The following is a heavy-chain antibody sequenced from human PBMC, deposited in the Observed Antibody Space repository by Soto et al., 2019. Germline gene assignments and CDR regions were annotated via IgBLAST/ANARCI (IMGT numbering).Heavy chain of an antibody. CDR2: IYYSGST. CDR1: GGSISSGGYY. Sequence: PTETLSLTCTVSGGSISSGGYYWSWIRQHPGNGLEWIGYIYYSGSTYYNPSLKSRVTISVDTSKNQFSLKLSSVTAADTAVYYCARAGAGGDFWSGYYLYYYYGMDVWGQGTTVTVSS. V-gene: IGHV4-31*03. D-gene: IGHD3-3*01. CDR3: ARAGAGGDFWSGYYLYYYYGMDV. J-gene: IGHJ6*02.